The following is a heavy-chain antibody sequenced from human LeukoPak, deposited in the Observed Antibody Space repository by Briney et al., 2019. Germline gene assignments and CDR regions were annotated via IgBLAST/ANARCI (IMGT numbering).Heavy chain of an antibody. V-gene: IGHV1-69*13. CDR2: IFPIFGTA. Sequence: SVKVSCKASGGTFSSYAISWVRQAPGQGLEWMGGIFPIFGTANYAQKFQGRVTITADESTSTAYMELSSLRSEDTAVYYCAREVSDYYDSSGYYYDYWGQGTLVTVSS. D-gene: IGHD3-22*01. J-gene: IGHJ4*02. CDR3: AREVSDYYDSSGYYYDY. CDR1: GGTFSSYA.